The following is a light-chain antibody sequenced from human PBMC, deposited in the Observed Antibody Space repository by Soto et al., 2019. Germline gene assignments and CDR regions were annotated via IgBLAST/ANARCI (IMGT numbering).Light chain of an antibody. V-gene: IGLV2-14*01. CDR3: TSYTSSSTLV. CDR2: EVN. CDR1: SSDVGGYNY. J-gene: IGLJ3*02. Sequence: QSALTQPASVSGSPGQSITISCTGTSSDVGGYNYVSWYQHHPGKAPKLMIYEVNYRPSGVSNRFSGSKSGNTASLTISGLQADDEADYYCTSYTSSSTLVFGGGTKVTVL.